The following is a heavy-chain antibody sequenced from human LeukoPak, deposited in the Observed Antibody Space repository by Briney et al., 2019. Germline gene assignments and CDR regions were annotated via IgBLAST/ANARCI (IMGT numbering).Heavy chain of an antibody. Sequence: SQTLSLTCVISGDRVSSNNAAWNWIRQSPSRGLEWLGRTYYRSKWCYDYALSVKSRITINPDTSKNHFSLQLNSVTPGDTAVYYCARDGGSFDPWGQGTLVTVSS. J-gene: IGHJ5*02. CDR2: TYYRSKWCY. V-gene: IGHV6-1*01. CDR3: ARDGGSFDP. D-gene: IGHD2-15*01. CDR1: GDRVSSNNAA.